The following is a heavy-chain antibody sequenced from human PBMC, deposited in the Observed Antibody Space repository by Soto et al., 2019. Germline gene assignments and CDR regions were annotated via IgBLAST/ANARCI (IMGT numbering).Heavy chain of an antibody. CDR2: ISGTGGST. V-gene: IGHV3-23*01. Sequence: GSLRLSCAASGFTFSSYAMSWVRQAPGKGLEWVSGISGTGGSTNYADSVKGRSSISRDNLKNTLYLQMNNLRPEDTAEYYCAGGSGSYYYHGMDVWGQGTTVTVSS. D-gene: IGHD3-10*01. J-gene: IGHJ6*02. CDR1: GFTFSSYA. CDR3: AGGSGSYYYHGMDV.